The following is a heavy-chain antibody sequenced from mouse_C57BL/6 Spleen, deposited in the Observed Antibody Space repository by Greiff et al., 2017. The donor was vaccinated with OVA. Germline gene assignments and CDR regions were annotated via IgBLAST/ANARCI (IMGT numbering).Heavy chain of an antibody. J-gene: IGHJ4*01. V-gene: IGHV14-3*01. CDR2: IDPANGNT. CDR3: ARCPSYYGSSYEAMDY. CDR1: GFNIKNTY. D-gene: IGHD1-1*01. Sequence: VQLQQSVAELVRPGASVKLSCTASGFNIKNTYMHWVKQRPEQGLEWIGRIDPANGNTKYAPKFQGKATITADPSSNPAYLQLSSLTSEDTASYYCARCPSYYGSSYEAMDYWGQGTSVTVSS.